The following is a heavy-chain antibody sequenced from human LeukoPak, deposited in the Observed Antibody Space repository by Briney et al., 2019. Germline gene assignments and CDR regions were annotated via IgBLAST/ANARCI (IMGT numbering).Heavy chain of an antibody. J-gene: IGHJ4*02. CDR1: GFTFSSYS. D-gene: IGHD6-19*01. CDR2: IKKDGSEK. CDR3: ARFDGSGWYGGGDY. V-gene: IGHV3-7*03. Sequence: PGGSLRLSCAASGFTFSSYSMNWVRQAPGKRPEWVGNIKKDGSEKYYVDSVKGRFTISRDNAKNSLYLQMNSLRAEDTALYYCARFDGSGWYGGGDYWGQGTLVTVSS.